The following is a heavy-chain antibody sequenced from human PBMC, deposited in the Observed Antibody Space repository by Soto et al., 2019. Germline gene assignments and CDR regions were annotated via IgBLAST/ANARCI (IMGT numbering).Heavy chain of an antibody. V-gene: IGHV5-10-1*01. Sequence: EVQLVQSGAEVKKPGESLRISCKGSGYNFTNFWISWVRQMPGKGLGWMGRVDTIDSYSTYNPSFRGHVTISVGKSISTAYLQWSSLKASDTAIYYCERVRGDYYYSGMDVWGQGTTVVVSS. CDR2: VDTIDSYS. CDR3: ERVRGDYYYSGMDV. J-gene: IGHJ6*02. CDR1: GYNFTNFW. D-gene: IGHD3-10*01.